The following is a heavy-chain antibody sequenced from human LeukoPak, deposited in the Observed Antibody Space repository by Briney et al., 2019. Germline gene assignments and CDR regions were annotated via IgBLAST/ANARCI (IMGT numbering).Heavy chain of an antibody. V-gene: IGHV3-30*04. CDR2: ISYDGSNK. CDR3: ARDSKANDY. CDR1: GFTFSSYA. J-gene: IGHJ4*02. Sequence: GGSLRLSCAAPGFTFSSYAMHWVRQAPGKGLEWVAVISYDGSNKYYADSVKGRFTISRDNSKNTLYLQMNSLRAEDTAVYYCARDSKANDYWGQGTLVTVSS. D-gene: IGHD4-11*01.